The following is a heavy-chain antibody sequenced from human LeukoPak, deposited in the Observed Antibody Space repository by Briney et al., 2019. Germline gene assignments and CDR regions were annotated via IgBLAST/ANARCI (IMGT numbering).Heavy chain of an antibody. CDR1: GFTVSSNY. V-gene: IGHV3-66*01. D-gene: IGHD6-19*01. CDR3: ARDSRASSGGDY. Sequence: GGSLRLSCAASGFTVSSNYMSWVRQAPGKGLEWVSVIYSGGSTYYADSVKGRFTISRDNSKNTRYLQMNSLRAEDTAVYYCARDSRASSGGDYWGQGTLVTVS. J-gene: IGHJ4*02. CDR2: IYSGGST.